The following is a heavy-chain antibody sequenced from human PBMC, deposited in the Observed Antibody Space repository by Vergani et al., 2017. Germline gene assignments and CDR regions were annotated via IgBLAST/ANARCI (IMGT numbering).Heavy chain of an antibody. D-gene: IGHD6-6*01. V-gene: IGHV4-59*01. Sequence: QVQLQESGPGLVKPSETLSLTCTVSGGSISSYYWSWIRQPPGKGLEWIGYVYSSGSINYNPSLKSRVTISVDTSKNQFSLKLSSVTAADTAVYYCAREGGAYSSSVVDYWGQGTLVTVSS. CDR1: GGSISSYY. CDR2: VYSSGSI. J-gene: IGHJ4*02. CDR3: AREGGAYSSSVVDY.